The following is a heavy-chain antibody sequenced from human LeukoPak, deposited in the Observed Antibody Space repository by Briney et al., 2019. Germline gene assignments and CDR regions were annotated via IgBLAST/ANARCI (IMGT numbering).Heavy chain of an antibody. CDR2: ISGSGGST. V-gene: IGHV3-23*01. D-gene: IGHD2-21*02. J-gene: IGHJ4*02. Sequence: GGTLRLSCAASGFTFSSYGMSWVRQAPGKGLEWVSAISGSGGSTYYADSVKGRFTISRDNAKNSLYLQMNSLRAGDTAVYYCARGGASCGGDCPDYWGQGTLVTVSS. CDR1: GFTFSSYG. CDR3: ARGGASCGGDCPDY.